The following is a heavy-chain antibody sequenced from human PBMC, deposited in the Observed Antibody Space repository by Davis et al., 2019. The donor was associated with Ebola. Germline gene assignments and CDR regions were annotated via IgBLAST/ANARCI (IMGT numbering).Heavy chain of an antibody. V-gene: IGHV4-31*03. CDR3: ARDLLTVTKPYYYYGMDV. D-gene: IGHD4-11*01. J-gene: IGHJ6*04. CDR2: IYYSGST. Sequence: MPSETLSLTCTVSGGSISSGGYYWSWIRQHPGKGLEWIGYIYYSGSTYYNPSLKSRVTISVDTSKNQFSLKLSSVTAADTAVYYCARDLLTVTKPYYYYGMDVWGKGTTVTVSS. CDR1: GGSISSGGYY.